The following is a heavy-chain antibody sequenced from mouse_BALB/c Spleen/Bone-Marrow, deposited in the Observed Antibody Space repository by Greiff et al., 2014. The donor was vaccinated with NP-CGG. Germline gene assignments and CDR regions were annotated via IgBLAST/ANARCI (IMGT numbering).Heavy chain of an antibody. V-gene: IGHV1S81*02. CDR3: TRGRTWDFDY. CDR1: GYTFTSYY. D-gene: IGHD4-1*01. J-gene: IGHJ2*01. CDR2: INPSNGGT. Sequence: QVQLQQPGAELVKPGASVKLSCKASGYTFTSYYMYWVKQRPGQGLEWIGEINPSNGGTNFNEKFKSRATLTVDKSSSTAYMQLSSLTSEDSAVYDCTRGRTWDFDYWGQGTTLTVSS.